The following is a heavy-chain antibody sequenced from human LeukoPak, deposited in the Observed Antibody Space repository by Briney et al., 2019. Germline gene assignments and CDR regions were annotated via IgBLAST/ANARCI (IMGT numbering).Heavy chain of an antibody. J-gene: IGHJ4*02. CDR2: IYGDGRT. CDR1: GFSVSNNY. V-gene: IGHV3-53*01. CDR3: ANPSGGTTSPVEY. D-gene: IGHD4-17*01. Sequence: GGSLRLSCVVSGFSVSNNYIIWVRQAPGNGLERVSVIYGDGRTSHSASVRGRFTISRDNSKNTLYLQMNSLRAEDTAVYYCANPSGGTTSPVEYWGQGTLVTVSS.